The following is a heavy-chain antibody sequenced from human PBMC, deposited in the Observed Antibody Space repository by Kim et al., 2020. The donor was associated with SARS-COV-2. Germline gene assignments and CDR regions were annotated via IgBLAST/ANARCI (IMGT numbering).Heavy chain of an antibody. Sequence: GGSLRLSCATSGLTFSNYAMTWVRQAPGKGLEWVAHIGDSGSVTRYEDSVKGRFTISRDNSKNKLYLQMSSLRAEDTAVYYCTRRRIAAAGDFDYWGQGTLVTVSS. D-gene: IGHD6-13*01. J-gene: IGHJ4*02. CDR2: IGDSGSVT. V-gene: IGHV3-23*05. CDR3: TRRRIAAAGDFDY. CDR1: GLTFSNYA.